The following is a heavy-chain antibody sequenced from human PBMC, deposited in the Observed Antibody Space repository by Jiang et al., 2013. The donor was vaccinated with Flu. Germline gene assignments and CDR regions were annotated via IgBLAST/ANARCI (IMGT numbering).Heavy chain of an antibody. Sequence: GPGLVKPSQTLSLTCTVSGGSISSGDYYWSWIRQPPGKGLEWIGYIYYSGSTYYNPSLKSRVTISVDTSKNQFSLKLSSVTAADTAVYYCARLGSGYXFYFDYVGPGNPGHRL. V-gene: IGHV4-30-4*01. D-gene: IGHD5-12*01. CDR1: GGSISSGDYY. CDR3: ARLGSGYXFYFDY. CDR2: IYYSGST. J-gene: IGHJ4*02.